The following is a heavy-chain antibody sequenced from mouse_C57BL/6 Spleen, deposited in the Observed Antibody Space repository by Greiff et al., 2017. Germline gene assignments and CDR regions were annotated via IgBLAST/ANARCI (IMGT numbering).Heavy chain of an antibody. CDR2: IDPSDSYT. CDR3: ARNWDGFAY. V-gene: IGHV1-50*01. J-gene: IGHJ3*01. D-gene: IGHD4-1*01. Sequence: QVQLQQPGAELVKPGASVKLSCKASGYTFTSYWMQWVKQRPGQGLEWIGEIDPSDSYTNYNQKFKGKATLTVDTSSSTAYMQLSSLTSEDSAVYYCARNWDGFAYWSQGTLVTVSA. CDR1: GYTFTSYW.